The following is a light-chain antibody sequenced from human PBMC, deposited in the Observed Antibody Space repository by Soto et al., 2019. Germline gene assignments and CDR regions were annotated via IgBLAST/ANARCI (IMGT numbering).Light chain of an antibody. J-gene: IGKJ1*01. CDR2: KAS. Sequence: DIQMTQSPSTLSASVGDRVTITCRASQSISSWFAWYQQKPGKAPKLLIYKASSLESGVPSRFSGSGSGTEFTRTISSLPPDDFATYYSQHCNTDPWTFGQGTRVYIK. CDR1: QSISSW. V-gene: IGKV1-5*03. CDR3: QHCNTDPWT.